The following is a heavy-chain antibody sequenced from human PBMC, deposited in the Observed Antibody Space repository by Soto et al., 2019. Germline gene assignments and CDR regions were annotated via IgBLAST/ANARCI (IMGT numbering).Heavy chain of an antibody. CDR2: ISYDGSNK. CDR1: GFTFSSYA. J-gene: IGHJ3*02. V-gene: IGHV3-30-3*01. Sequence: GGSLRLSCAASGFTFSSYAMHWVRQAPGKGLEWVAVISYDGSNKYYADSVKGRFTISRDNSKNTLYLQMSSLRAEDTAVYYCARGITMIVVAPDAFDIWGQGTMVTVSS. CDR3: ARGITMIVVAPDAFDI. D-gene: IGHD3-22*01.